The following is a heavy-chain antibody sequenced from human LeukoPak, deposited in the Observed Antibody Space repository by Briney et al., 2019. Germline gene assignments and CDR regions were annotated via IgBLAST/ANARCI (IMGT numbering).Heavy chain of an antibody. CDR2: ISAYNGNT. Sequence: GASAEVSCKASGYTFTSYGISWVRQAPGQGLEWMGWISAYNGNTNYAQKLQGRVTMTTDTSTSTAYMELRSLRSDDTAVYYCARESIARNFDYWGQGTLVTVSS. CDR1: GYTFTSYG. CDR3: ARESIARNFDY. J-gene: IGHJ4*02. V-gene: IGHV1-18*01. D-gene: IGHD6-6*01.